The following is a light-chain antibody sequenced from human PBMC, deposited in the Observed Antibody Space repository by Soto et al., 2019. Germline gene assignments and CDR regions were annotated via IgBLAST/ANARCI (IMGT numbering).Light chain of an antibody. Sequence: AIQMTQSPSSLSASVGDRVTITCRASQYIRNDLAWYQQKPGKAPKLLIYAASSLQTGVPSRFSGSGSGTYFTLSVSSLQPEDFATYYCLQDFAYPLAFGGGTKVEIK. V-gene: IGKV1-6*01. J-gene: IGKJ4*01. CDR1: QYIRND. CDR3: LQDFAYPLA. CDR2: AAS.